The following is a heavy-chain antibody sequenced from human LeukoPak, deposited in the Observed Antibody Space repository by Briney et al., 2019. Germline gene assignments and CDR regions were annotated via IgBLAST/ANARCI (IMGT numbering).Heavy chain of an antibody. D-gene: IGHD1-14*01. V-gene: IGHV3-9*01. Sequence: GGSLRLSCAASGFTFTNYWMSWVRQVPGKGLEWVSGISWNSGSIGYADSVRGRFTISRDNAKNSLSLQMNSLRAEDTALYYCAKGMAGDYFFDYWGQGTLVTVSS. CDR1: GFTFTNYW. CDR2: ISWNSGSI. CDR3: AKGMAGDYFFDY. J-gene: IGHJ4*02.